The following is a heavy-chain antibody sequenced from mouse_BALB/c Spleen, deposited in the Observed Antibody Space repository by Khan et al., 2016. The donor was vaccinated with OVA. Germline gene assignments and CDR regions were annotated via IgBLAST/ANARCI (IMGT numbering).Heavy chain of an antibody. Sequence: EVQLVESGPSLVKPSQTLSLTCSVSGDSITSGYWCWIRKFPGNKLEYMGYILYSGSTYYNPSLKSRISITRHTSQNQYYLQLNSVTTEDTATSYCARSTYRYAFAYWGQGTLVTVSA. D-gene: IGHD2-14*01. CDR3: ARSTYRYAFAY. V-gene: IGHV3-8*02. CDR2: ILYSGST. J-gene: IGHJ3*01. CDR1: GDSITSGY.